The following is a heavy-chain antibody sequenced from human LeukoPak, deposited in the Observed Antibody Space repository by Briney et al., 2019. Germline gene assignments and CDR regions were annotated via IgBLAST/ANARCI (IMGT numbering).Heavy chain of an antibody. CDR1: GGSISTDY. CDR2: IYTSGTT. V-gene: IGHV4-4*07. Sequence: SETLSLTCTVSGGSISTDYWTWIRQPAGKGLEWIGLIYTSGTTNYNPSLKSRVTMSLDTSNNQFSLKLTSVTAADTAVYYCARHLRSGYDGAYHHYGLDVWGQGTTVTVSS. CDR3: ARHLRSGYDGAYHHYGLDV. D-gene: IGHD5-12*01. J-gene: IGHJ6*02.